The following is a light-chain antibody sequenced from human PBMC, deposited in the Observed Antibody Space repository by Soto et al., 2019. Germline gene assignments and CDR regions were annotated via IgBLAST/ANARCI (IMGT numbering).Light chain of an antibody. V-gene: IGKV3-20*01. Sequence: EIVLTQSPGTVSLSPGERATLSCRASQSVSSRNLAWYRQKPGQAPSLLLFGASNRATGIPDRFSGSGSGTDFTLTISRLELEDCAVYYCLRYGDSPPAYTFGQGTKLEIK. CDR3: LRYGDSPPAYT. CDR2: GAS. CDR1: QSVSSRN. J-gene: IGKJ2*01.